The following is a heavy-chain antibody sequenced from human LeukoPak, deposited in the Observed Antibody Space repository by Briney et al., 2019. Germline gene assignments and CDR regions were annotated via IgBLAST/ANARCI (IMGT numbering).Heavy chain of an antibody. Sequence: PGGSLRLSCAASGFTFSNYYMSWIRQAPGKGLEWVSYINTIGTTIYYADSLKGRFTISRDSAKNSLSLQMDSLRAEDTAVYYCARGDFGRYAFDFWGQGTMVTVSS. J-gene: IGHJ3*01. CDR3: ARGDFGRYAFDF. V-gene: IGHV3-11*01. D-gene: IGHD3-16*01. CDR1: GFTFSNYY. CDR2: INTIGTTI.